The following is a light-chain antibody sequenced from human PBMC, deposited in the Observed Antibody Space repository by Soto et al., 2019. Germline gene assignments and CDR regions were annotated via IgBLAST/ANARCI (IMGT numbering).Light chain of an antibody. CDR3: QQYNNWSLT. J-gene: IGKJ4*01. Sequence: EIVMAQSPAPLSLSPGESATLSCRASRNVSSKFSGYSQKPSPTPTRLNSGASPSPPGNPARSSGSGSETEFTLTISSLQSEDFAVYYCQQYNNWSLTGGGGTKVDI. CDR2: GAS. CDR1: RNVSSK. V-gene: IGKV3-15*01.